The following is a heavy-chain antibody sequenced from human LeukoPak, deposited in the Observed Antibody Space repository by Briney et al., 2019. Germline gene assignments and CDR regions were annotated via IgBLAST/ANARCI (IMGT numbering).Heavy chain of an antibody. CDR1: GASVSSYY. J-gene: IGHJ5*02. Sequence: PSETLSLTCSVSGASVSSYYWSWMRQPPGKGLEWIGYISNSGSTNYNPSLKSRVTISVDTSKNQFSLKLSSVTAADTAVYYCARHVDLNWFDPWGQGTLVTVSS. CDR3: ARHVDLNWFDP. CDR2: ISNSGST. V-gene: IGHV4-59*08. D-gene: IGHD5-12*01.